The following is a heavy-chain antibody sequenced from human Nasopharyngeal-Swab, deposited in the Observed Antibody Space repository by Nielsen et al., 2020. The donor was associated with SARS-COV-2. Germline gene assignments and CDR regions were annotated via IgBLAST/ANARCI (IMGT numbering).Heavy chain of an antibody. D-gene: IGHD4/OR15-4a*01. V-gene: IGHV3-48*03. J-gene: IGHJ4*02. CDR2: ISSSGSTI. Sequence: GESLKISCAASGFTFSSYAMSWVRQAPGKGLEWVSYISSSGSTIYYADSVKGRFTISRDNAKNSLYLQMNSLRAEDTAVYYCARVLPHFDYWGQGTLVTVSS. CDR3: ARVLPHFDY. CDR1: GFTFSSYA.